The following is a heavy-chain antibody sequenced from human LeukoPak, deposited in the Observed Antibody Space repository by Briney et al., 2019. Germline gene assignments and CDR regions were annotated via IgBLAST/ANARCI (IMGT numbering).Heavy chain of an antibody. D-gene: IGHD6-19*01. CDR2: VSRNGDST. J-gene: IGHJ4*02. Sequence: GGSLRLSCAASGFTFSTYAMTWVRHAPGKGLEWVSAVSRNGDSTYYADSVKGRFTISRDNSKNTLSLQMNSLRAEDTALYYCAKDLIAVGDGYYFDYWGQGTLVTVSS. CDR1: GFTFSTYA. CDR3: AKDLIAVGDGYYFDY. V-gene: IGHV3-23*01.